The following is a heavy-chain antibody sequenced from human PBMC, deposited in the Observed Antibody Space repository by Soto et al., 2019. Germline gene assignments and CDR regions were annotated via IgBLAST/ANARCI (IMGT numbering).Heavy chain of an antibody. D-gene: IGHD2-21*01. Sequence: EVQLVESGGDLVKPGGSLRLSCAASGFIFSHAWFHWVRQPPGKGLELVGRVKNNGGATDYAPSVKGRFIISRDNSKDMVYLQMSILRTEDTAIYYCAAYLAPTYDSNNGFDTWGQGTLVTVSS. CDR3: AAYLAPTYDSNNGFDT. V-gene: IGHV3-15*07. J-gene: IGHJ5*02. CDR2: VKNNGGAT. CDR1: GFIFSHAW.